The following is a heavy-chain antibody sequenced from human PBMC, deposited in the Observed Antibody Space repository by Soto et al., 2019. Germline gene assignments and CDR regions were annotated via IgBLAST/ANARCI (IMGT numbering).Heavy chain of an antibody. CDR2: MYHSGST. CDR3: ARSDHYYYDSSGYWDY. Sequence: SETLSLTCAVSGGSISSGGYSWSWIRQPPGKGLEWIGYMYHSGSTYYNPSLKSRVTISIDRSKNQFSLKLSSVTAADTAVYYCARSDHYYYDSSGYWDYWGQGTLVTVSS. V-gene: IGHV4-30-2*01. CDR1: GGSISSGGYS. J-gene: IGHJ4*02. D-gene: IGHD3-22*01.